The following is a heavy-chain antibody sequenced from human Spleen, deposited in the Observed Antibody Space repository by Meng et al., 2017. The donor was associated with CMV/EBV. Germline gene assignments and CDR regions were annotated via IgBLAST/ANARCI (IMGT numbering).Heavy chain of an antibody. V-gene: IGHV3-13*01. J-gene: IGHJ4*02. CDR3: AKYSAVGERLYYFDY. CDR2: IDTAGDT. CDR1: GFTFSIYD. Sequence: GGSLRLSCAASGFTFSIYDMHWVRQPTGKGLEWVSGIDTAGDTYYPGSVKGRFTVSRDNSKNTLYLQMNSLRSDDTAVYFCAKYSAVGERLYYFDYWGQGTLVTVSS. D-gene: IGHD2-21*01.